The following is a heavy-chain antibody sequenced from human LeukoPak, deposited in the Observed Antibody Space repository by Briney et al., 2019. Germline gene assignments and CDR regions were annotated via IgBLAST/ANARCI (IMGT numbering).Heavy chain of an antibody. J-gene: IGHJ3*02. CDR1: QFKFNNYG. Sequence: PGGSLRLSCATSQFKFNNYGMTWVRQAPGKGLEWVSSITGSGGRTLYADSVQGRFTISRDNSKSTLYLQMNSLRAEDTAVYYCAKDPNGDYIGTFDIWGQGTMVTVSS. CDR3: AKDPNGDYIGTFDI. D-gene: IGHD4-17*01. CDR2: ITGSGGRT. V-gene: IGHV3-23*01.